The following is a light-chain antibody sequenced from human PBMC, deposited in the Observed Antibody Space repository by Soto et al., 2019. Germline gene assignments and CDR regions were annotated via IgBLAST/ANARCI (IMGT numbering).Light chain of an antibody. CDR2: TSL. J-gene: IGKJ4*01. CDR3: LQHHNCPLT. CDR1: RVIEND. V-gene: IGKV1-6*01. Sequence: AIKMTQSPSSLSASVGDRVTITCRASRVIENDLGWYQQKPGKTPKLLSYTSLNLQRGVPSRFRGSGSGTDYTLTICSRQTENVATYYGLQHHNCPLTFEGGTKVEIK.